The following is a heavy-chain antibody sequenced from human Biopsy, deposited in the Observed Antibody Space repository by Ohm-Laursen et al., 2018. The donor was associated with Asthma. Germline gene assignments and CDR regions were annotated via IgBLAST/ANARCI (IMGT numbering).Heavy chain of an antibody. CDR3: AKDRVAGRSYYFDY. CDR1: GFNFHNYG. CDR2: ILFDGRKI. V-gene: IGHV3-30*18. D-gene: IGHD6-13*01. Sequence: SLRLSCTASGFNFHNYGMNWVRRAPGKGLEWVAQILFDGRKINYPDSVKGRFTISRDNSKNMVYLQMNSLRPEDTAVYYCAKDRVAGRSYYFDYWGQGSLVTVPS. J-gene: IGHJ4*02.